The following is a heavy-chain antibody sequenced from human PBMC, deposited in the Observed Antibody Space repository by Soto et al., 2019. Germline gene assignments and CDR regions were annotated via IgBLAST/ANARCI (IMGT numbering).Heavy chain of an antibody. CDR2: INNDGSST. CDR1: GFTLNNYW. V-gene: IGHV3-74*01. J-gene: IGHJ4*02. CDR3: ARDLGGPDY. Sequence: RGSLRLSCSASGFTLNNYWMHWFREAPGKGLVWVSRINNDGSSTAYADPVKGRFTISRDNAKNTLYLQMNSLRAEDTAIYYCARDLGGPDYWGQGTLVTVSS. D-gene: IGHD3-16*01.